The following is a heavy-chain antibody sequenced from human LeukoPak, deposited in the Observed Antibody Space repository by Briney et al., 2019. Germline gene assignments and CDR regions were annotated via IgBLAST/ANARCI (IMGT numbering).Heavy chain of an antibody. CDR2: IAARGGDTNYDT. J-gene: IGHJ4*02. Sequence: GGSLRLSCTASEFIFSSYVMSWVRQAPGKGLEWVSSIAARGGDTNYDTYYPDSVKGRFTISRDTSKNTLYLQMNSLRAEDTAVFYCARGRDYDILTQWLDSWGQGTLVTVSS. CDR3: ARGRDYDILTQWLDS. CDR1: EFIFSSYV. D-gene: IGHD3-9*01. V-gene: IGHV3-23*01.